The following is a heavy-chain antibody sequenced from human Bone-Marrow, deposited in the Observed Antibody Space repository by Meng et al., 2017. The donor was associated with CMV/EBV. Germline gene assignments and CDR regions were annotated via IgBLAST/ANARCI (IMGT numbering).Heavy chain of an antibody. CDR2: IYYSGST. D-gene: IGHD3-3*01. V-gene: IGHV4-59*01. CDR1: GGSISSYY. Sequence: SETLSLTCTVSGGSISSYYWSWIRQPPGKGLEWIGYIYYSGSTNYNPSLKSRVTISVDTSKNQFSLKLSSVTAADTAVYYCARAGIGNDFWSGYLNWFDPWGQGTLVTVSS. J-gene: IGHJ5*02. CDR3: ARAGIGNDFWSGYLNWFDP.